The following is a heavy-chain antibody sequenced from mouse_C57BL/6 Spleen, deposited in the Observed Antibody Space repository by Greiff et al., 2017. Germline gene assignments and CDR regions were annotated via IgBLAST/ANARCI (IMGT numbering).Heavy chain of an antibody. CDR1: GYTFTDYE. V-gene: IGHV1-15*01. Sequence: VQLQESGAELVRPGASVTLSCKASGYTFTDYEMHWVKQTPVHGLEWIGAIDPETGGTAYNQKFKGKAILTADKSSSTAYMELRSLTSEDSAVYYCTRGGDSSGLFDYWGQGTTLTVSS. J-gene: IGHJ2*01. CDR3: TRGGDSSGLFDY. CDR2: IDPETGGT. D-gene: IGHD3-2*02.